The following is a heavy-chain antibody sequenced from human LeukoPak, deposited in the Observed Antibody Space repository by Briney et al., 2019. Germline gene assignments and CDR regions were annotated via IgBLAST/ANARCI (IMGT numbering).Heavy chain of an antibody. J-gene: IGHJ3*02. D-gene: IGHD3-16*01. CDR1: GYTFTDYY. CDR2: IYPDSGGT. Sequence: ASVKVSCKASGYTFTDYYMHWVRQAPGHGLEWMGWIYPDSGGTNYAQKFQGRVTMTRDTSISTVYMELSSLRSEDTAVYYCARDNRGERTPGWGYGGFDIWGQGTMVSVSS. CDR3: ARDNRGERTPGWGYGGFDI. V-gene: IGHV1-2*02.